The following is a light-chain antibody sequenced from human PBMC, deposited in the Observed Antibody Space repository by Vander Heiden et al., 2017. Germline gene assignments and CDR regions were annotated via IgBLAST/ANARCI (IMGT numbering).Light chain of an antibody. CDR1: SSDVGGYNY. CDR3: SSYTSSNTWV. V-gene: IGLV2-14*03. Sequence: QPALTQPASVSGSPGQSITISCTGTSSDVGGYNYVSWYQQHPGKAPKLMIYDVTNRPSGVSKRFSGSKSGNTASLTISGLQAEDEADYFCSSYTSSNTWVFGGGTKLTVL. J-gene: IGLJ3*02. CDR2: DVT.